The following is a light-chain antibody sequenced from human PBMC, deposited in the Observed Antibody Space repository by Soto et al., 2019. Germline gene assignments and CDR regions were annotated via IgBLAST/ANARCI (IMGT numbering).Light chain of an antibody. Sequence: DSVLTRSPGTLSLSPGETATLSCRASQSVISDYLAWYQQKPDQAPRLVIYGASGRAAGIPDRFNGSGSGTDFTLTISRLEPEDFAMYYCQQYGSSVFTFGQGTKVDIK. V-gene: IGKV3-20*01. CDR2: GAS. CDR1: QSVISDY. J-gene: IGKJ2*01. CDR3: QQYGSSVFT.